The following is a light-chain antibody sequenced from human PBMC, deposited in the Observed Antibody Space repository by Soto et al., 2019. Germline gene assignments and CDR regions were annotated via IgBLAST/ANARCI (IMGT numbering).Light chain of an antibody. CDR2: DAS. CDR1: QSVSSN. V-gene: IGKV3-15*01. CDR3: QQYGSSPQT. J-gene: IGKJ1*01. Sequence: IVITQSPATLSVSPGERVTLSCRASQSVSSNLAWHQQKPGQAPRILMYDASTRATGISARFSGSGSGTDFTLTISRLEPEDFAVYYCQQYGSSPQTFGQGTKVEI.